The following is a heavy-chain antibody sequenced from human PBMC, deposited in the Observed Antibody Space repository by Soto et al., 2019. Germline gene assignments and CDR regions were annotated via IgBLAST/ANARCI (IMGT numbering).Heavy chain of an antibody. Sequence: PSETLSLTCTVSGGSISSYYWSWIRQPPGKGLEWIGYIYYSGSTNYNPSLKSRVTISVDTSKNQFSLKLSSVTAADTAVYYCARGDFWSGSTIDYWGQGTLVTVSS. J-gene: IGHJ4*02. V-gene: IGHV4-59*08. D-gene: IGHD3-3*01. CDR2: IYYSGST. CDR3: ARGDFWSGSTIDY. CDR1: GGSISSYY.